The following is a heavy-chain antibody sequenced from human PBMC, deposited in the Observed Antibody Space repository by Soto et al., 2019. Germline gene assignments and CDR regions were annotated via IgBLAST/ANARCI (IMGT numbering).Heavy chain of an antibody. D-gene: IGHD3-16*01. CDR1: GFSFSSYT. V-gene: IGHV3-21*06. CDR3: ARTLITFGGVHFDL. CDR2: ISSGSRSI. Sequence: GGSLRLSCAGSGFSFSSYTIHWVRQAPGKGLEWVASISSGSRSISYADSVKGRFTISRDNAESSLFLQMNGLRAEDTAVYYCARTLITFGGVHFDLWGQGPLVTVYS. J-gene: IGHJ4*02.